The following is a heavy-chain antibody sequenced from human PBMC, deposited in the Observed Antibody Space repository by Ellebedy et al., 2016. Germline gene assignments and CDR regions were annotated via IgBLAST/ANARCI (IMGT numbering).Heavy chain of an antibody. V-gene: IGHV1-8*02. CDR2: MNPNSGNT. J-gene: IGHJ4*02. D-gene: IGHD6-6*01. CDR3: ARGRYSSSSPGFDY. Sequence: ASVKVSXXASGYTFTSYGISWVRQAPGQGLEWMGWMNPNSGNTGYAQKFQGRVTMTRNTSIGTAYMELSSLRSEDTAVYYCARGRYSSSSPGFDYWGQGTLVTVSS. CDR1: GYTFTSYG.